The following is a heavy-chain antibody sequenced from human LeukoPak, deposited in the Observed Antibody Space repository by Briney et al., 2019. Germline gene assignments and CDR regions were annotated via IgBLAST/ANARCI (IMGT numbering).Heavy chain of an antibody. J-gene: IGHJ4*02. Sequence: GGSLRLSCAASGFTFSSYGMHWVRQAPGKGLEWVAVISYDGSNKYYADSVKGRFTISRDNSKNTLYLQMNSLRAEDTAVYYCAKDGASYYDSSGYNFDYWGQGTLVTVSS. V-gene: IGHV3-30*18. CDR1: GFTFSSYG. CDR2: ISYDGSNK. CDR3: AKDGASYYDSSGYNFDY. D-gene: IGHD3-22*01.